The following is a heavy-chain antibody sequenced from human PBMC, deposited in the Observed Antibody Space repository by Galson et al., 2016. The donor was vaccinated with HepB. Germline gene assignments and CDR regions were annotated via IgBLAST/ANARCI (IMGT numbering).Heavy chain of an antibody. J-gene: IGHJ5*02. CDR1: GFTFDDYG. CDR2: MDWNGDNT. V-gene: IGHV3-20*04. D-gene: IGHD5-18*01. CDR3: ARGGYSGFTFSWFDP. Sequence: SLRLSCAASGFTFDDYGMSWVRQVPGKGPEWVSSMDWNGDNTNYADSVKGRFTISRDNANNSLFLQMTSLRAEDTALYYCARGGYSGFTFSWFDPWGQGTLVSVS.